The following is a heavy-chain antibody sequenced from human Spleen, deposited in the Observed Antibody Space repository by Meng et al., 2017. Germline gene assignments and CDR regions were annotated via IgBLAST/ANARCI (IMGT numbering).Heavy chain of an antibody. D-gene: IGHD5-18*01. CDR3: ARENSYSFGNYYFDY. CDR2: IRSNSYGGTT. Sequence: GESLKISCIGSGFTFGDYSKSWVRQAPGKGLEWVGFIRSNSYGGTTEYAASVKGRFTISRDDSKSIAYLQMNSLKTEDTAVYYCARENSYSFGNYYFDYWGQGTLVTVSS. V-gene: IGHV3-49*04. CDR1: GFTFGDYS. J-gene: IGHJ4*02.